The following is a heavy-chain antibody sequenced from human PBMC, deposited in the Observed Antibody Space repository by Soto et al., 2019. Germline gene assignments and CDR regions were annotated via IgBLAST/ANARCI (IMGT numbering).Heavy chain of an antibody. CDR2: IYYSGST. D-gene: IGHD2-15*01. Sequence: PSETLSLTCTVPGGSISSYYFSCIRQCPGKGQEWIGYIYYSGSTNYNPSLKRRVTISVDTSKNRFSLKLSSVTAADTAVYYCARRLGYCSGGSSYYYIDSRGQGTLVAVSS. J-gene: IGHJ4*02. CDR1: GGSISSYY. CDR3: ARRLGYCSGGSSYYYIDS. V-gene: IGHV4-59*08.